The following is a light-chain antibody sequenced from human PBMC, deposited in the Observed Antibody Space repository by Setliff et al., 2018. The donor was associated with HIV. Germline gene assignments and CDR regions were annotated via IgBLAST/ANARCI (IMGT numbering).Light chain of an antibody. J-gene: IGLJ1*01. CDR1: RSNIGAGYD. V-gene: IGLV1-40*01. CDR2: GNS. CDR3: QSYDSSLSGYV. Sequence: QSVLTQPPSVSGAPGQRVTISCTGSRSNIGAGYDVQWYQQLPGTAPKLVMFGNSNRPSGVPDRFSDSKPGTSASLAISGLQAEDEADYYCQSYDSSLSGYVFGTGTKVTVL.